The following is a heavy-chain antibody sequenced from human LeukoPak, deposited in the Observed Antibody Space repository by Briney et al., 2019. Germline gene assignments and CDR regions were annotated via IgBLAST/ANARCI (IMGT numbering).Heavy chain of an antibody. J-gene: IGHJ4*02. Sequence: PGASVKVSCKASGYSFSTYAISWVRQAPGHGLEWMGWISADNVSTNYAQKVQGRVTMMTDTSTSTAYMELRSLKSDDTAVYYCARGGYYDILTGYWPLDFWGQGTLVTVSS. V-gene: IGHV1-18*01. CDR3: ARGGYYDILTGYWPLDF. D-gene: IGHD3-9*01. CDR1: GYSFSTYA. CDR2: ISADNVST.